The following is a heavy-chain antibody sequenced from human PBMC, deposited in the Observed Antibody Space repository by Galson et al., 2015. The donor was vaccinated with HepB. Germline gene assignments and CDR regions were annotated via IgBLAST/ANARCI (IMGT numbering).Heavy chain of an antibody. CDR3: ARASGYSYGHLRYYFDY. V-gene: IGHV1-69*02. J-gene: IGHJ4*02. Sequence: SVKVSCKASGGTFSSYTISWVRQAPGQGLEWMGRIIPILGMANYAQKFQGRVTITADKSTSTAYMELSSLRSEDTAVYYCARASGYSYGHLRYYFDYWGQGTLVTVSS. CDR1: GGTFSSYT. D-gene: IGHD5-18*01. CDR2: IIPILGMA.